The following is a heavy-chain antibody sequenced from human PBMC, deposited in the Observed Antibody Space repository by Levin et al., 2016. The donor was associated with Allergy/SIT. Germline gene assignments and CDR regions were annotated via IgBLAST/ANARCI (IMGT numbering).Heavy chain of an antibody. J-gene: IGHJ6*02. Sequence: SETLSLTCTVSGGSISSYYWSWIRQPPGKGLEWIGYIYYSGSTNYNPSLKSRVTISVDTSKNQFSLKLSSVTAADTAVYYCARNLLWFGELSSDYYYGMDVWGQGTTVTVSS. V-gene: IGHV4-59*01. D-gene: IGHD3-10*01. CDR3: ARNLLWFGELSSDYYYGMDV. CDR2: IYYSGST. CDR1: GGSISSYY.